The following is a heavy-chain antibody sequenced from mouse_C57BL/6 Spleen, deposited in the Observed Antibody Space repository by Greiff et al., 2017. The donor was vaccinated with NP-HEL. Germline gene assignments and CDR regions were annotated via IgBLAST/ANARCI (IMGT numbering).Heavy chain of an antibody. Sequence: EVQLQQSGPELVKPGASVKIPCKASGYTFTDYNMDWVKQSHGKSLEWIGDINPNNGGTIYNQKFKGKATLTVDKSSSTAYMELRSLTSEDTAVYYCARRAPYAMDDWGQGTSVTVSS. CDR2: INPNNGGT. J-gene: IGHJ4*01. V-gene: IGHV1-18*01. CDR3: ARRAPYAMDD. D-gene: IGHD3-1*01. CDR1: GYTFTDYN.